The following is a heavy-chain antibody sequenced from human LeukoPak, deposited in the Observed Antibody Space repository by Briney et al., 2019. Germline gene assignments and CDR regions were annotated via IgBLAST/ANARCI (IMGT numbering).Heavy chain of an antibody. CDR2: INHSGST. V-gene: IGHV4-34*01. CDR3: ARGSTYYFDH. J-gene: IGHJ4*02. CDR1: GGSFSGYY. D-gene: IGHD3-16*01. Sequence: PSETLSLTCAVYGGSFSGYYWSWIRQPPEKGLEWIGEINHSGSTNYNPSLKSRVTISVDTSKNQFSLKLSSVTAADTAVYYCARGSTYYFDHWGQGTLVTVSS.